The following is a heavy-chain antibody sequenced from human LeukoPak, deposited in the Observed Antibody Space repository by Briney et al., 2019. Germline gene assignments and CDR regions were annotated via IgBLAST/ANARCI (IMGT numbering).Heavy chain of an antibody. CDR1: GYTFTSYD. J-gene: IGHJ4*02. Sequence: ASVKVSCKASGYTFTSYDINWVRQATGQGLEWMGWMNPNSGNTGYAQKFQGRVTMTEDTSTDTAYMELSSLRSEDTAVYYCATDLTDQNYYDSSGYQWGQGTLVTVSS. CDR3: ATDLTDQNYYDSSGYQ. D-gene: IGHD3-22*01. V-gene: IGHV1-8*01. CDR2: MNPNSGNT.